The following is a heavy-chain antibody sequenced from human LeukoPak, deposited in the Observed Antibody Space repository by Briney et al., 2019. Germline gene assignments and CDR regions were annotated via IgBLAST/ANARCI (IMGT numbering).Heavy chain of an antibody. Sequence: GRSLRLSCAASGFIFNSYGMHWVRQAPGKGLEWVAVISYDGSKKYYVDSVKGRFTISRDNSKNTLYLQMNSLRAEDTAVYYCAKDRLYYYGSGTQYGMDVWGHGTTVTVSS. CDR1: GFIFNSYG. CDR2: ISYDGSKK. J-gene: IGHJ6*02. V-gene: IGHV3-30*18. D-gene: IGHD3-10*01. CDR3: AKDRLYYYGSGTQYGMDV.